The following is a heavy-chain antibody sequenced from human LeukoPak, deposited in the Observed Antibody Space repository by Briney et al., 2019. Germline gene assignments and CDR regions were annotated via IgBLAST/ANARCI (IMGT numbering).Heavy chain of an antibody. J-gene: IGHJ4*02. Sequence: GGSLRLSCAASGFTFSSYGMSWVRQAPGKGLEWVSAISGSGGSTYYADSVKGRFTISRDNSKNTLYLQMNGLRAEDTAVYYCAKDGSYYDSSGYYSSPPFDYWGQGTLVTVSS. V-gene: IGHV3-23*01. CDR1: GFTFSSYG. CDR3: AKDGSYYDSSGYYSSPPFDY. CDR2: ISGSGGST. D-gene: IGHD3-22*01.